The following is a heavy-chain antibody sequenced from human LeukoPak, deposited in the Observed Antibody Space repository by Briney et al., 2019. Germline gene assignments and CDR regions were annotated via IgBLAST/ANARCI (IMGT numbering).Heavy chain of an antibody. V-gene: IGHV1-46*01. CDR3: ARVKESGYDWYYYYYYYMDV. CDR1: GYTFTSYY. Sequence: GASVKVSCKASGYTFTSYYMHWVRQAPGQGLEWMGIINPSGGSTSYAQKLQGRVTMTTDTSTSTAYMELRSLRSDDTAVYYCARVKESGYDWYYYYYYYMDVWGKGTTVTVSS. CDR2: INPSGGST. J-gene: IGHJ6*03. D-gene: IGHD5-12*01.